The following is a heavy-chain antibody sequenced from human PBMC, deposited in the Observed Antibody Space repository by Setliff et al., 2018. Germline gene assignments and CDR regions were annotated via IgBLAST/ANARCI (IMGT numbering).Heavy chain of an antibody. CDR3: ARALRSPLGGTAFVPIHFDP. CDR1: GMSITSYY. Sequence: SETLSLTCSVSGMSITSYYWSWIRQSPGRGLEWIGDIYYTGSTTYSPSLKSRVTISPDTSKNQFHLTVNSVTAADTAVYYCARALRSPLGGTAFVPIHFDPWGQGIQVTVS. CDR2: IYYTGST. V-gene: IGHV4-59*01. J-gene: IGHJ5*02. D-gene: IGHD3-16*01.